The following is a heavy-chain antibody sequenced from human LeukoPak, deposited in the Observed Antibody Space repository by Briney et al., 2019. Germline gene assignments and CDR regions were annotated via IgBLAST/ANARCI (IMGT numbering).Heavy chain of an antibody. CDR2: ISSSSSYI. J-gene: IGHJ4*02. V-gene: IGHV3-21*01. CDR3: ARDPKYCSSTSCYDY. D-gene: IGHD2-2*01. CDR1: GFTFNRYW. Sequence: GGSLRLSCAASGFTFNRYWMSWVRQAPGKGPEWVSSISSSSSYIYYADSVKGRFTISRDNAKNSLYLQMNSLRAEDTAVYYCARDPKYCSSTSCYDYWGQGTLVTVSS.